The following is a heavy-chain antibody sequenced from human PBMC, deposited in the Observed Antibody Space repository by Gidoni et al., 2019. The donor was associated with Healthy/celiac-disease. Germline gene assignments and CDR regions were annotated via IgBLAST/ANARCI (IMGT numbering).Heavy chain of an antibody. V-gene: IGHV4-59*01. J-gene: IGHJ3*02. CDR3: ARDGYYDDAFDI. CDR2: IYYSGST. CDR1: GGSISSYY. Sequence: QVQLQESGPGLVKPSETLSLTCTCAGGSISSYYGSWIRQPPGKGLEWIGYIYYSGSTNYNPSLKIRVTISVDTSKNQFSLKLSSVTAADTAVYYCARDGYYDDAFDIWGQGTMVTVSS. D-gene: IGHD3-22*01.